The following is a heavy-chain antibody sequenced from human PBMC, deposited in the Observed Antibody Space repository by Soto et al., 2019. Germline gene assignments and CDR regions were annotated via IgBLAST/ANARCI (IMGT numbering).Heavy chain of an antibody. Sequence: PSETLSLTCTVSGGSISSGDYYWSWIRQPPGKGLEWIGTISQSAIAYYNSSLRSRVTISVDTSKNQFSLMLTSVTAADTAVYYCATSSQLLGHLEYWGQGALVTVSS. CDR1: GGSISSGDYY. D-gene: IGHD6-13*01. J-gene: IGHJ4*02. CDR2: ISQSAIA. V-gene: IGHV4-39*01. CDR3: ATSSQLLGHLEY.